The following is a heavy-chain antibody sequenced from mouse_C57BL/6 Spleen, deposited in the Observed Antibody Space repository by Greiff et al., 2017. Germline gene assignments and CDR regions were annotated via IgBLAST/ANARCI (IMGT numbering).Heavy chain of an antibody. V-gene: IGHV1-72*01. J-gene: IGHJ3*01. CDR3: ARGGSYYDYVWFAY. Sequence: VQLQQPGAELVKPGASVTLSCKASGYTFTSYWLHWVQQRPGRGLEWIGRIDPNSGGTKYNEKFKSTATLTVDQPSSTAYMKVSSLRTEDAAVYYCARGGSYYDYVWFAYWGQGTLVTVSA. CDR2: IDPNSGGT. D-gene: IGHD2-4*01. CDR1: GYTFTSYW.